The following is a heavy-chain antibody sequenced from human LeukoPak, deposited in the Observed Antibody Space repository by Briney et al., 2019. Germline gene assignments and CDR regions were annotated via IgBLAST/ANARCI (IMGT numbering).Heavy chain of an antibody. CDR2: IHYSVTT. CDR3: ARWGTY. Sequence: SETLSLTCTVSGGSVSSGTYFWTWVRQPPGKGLEWIGHIHYSVTTNYNPSLKSRVTMSLDTSKNQFSLKLTTVTAADTAIYFCARWGTYWGQGILVTVSS. J-gene: IGHJ4*02. D-gene: IGHD7-27*01. CDR1: GGSVSSGTYF. V-gene: IGHV4-61*01.